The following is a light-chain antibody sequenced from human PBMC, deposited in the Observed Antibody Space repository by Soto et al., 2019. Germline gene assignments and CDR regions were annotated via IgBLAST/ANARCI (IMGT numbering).Light chain of an antibody. Sequence: EIELTQSPGTLSLSPWDIATRSCRASQSVSRSYLAWYQERPGQAPRLLIYDASNRATGIPARFSGSGSGTDFTLTISSLEPEDFAVYYCQQRSNWPPTFGQGTKVDIK. CDR2: DAS. CDR3: QQRSNWPPT. CDR1: QSVSRSY. J-gene: IGKJ1*01. V-gene: IGKV3-11*01.